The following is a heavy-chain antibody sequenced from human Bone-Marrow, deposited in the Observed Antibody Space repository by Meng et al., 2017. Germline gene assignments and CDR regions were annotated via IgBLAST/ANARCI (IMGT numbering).Heavy chain of an antibody. CDR1: GYSISSGYY. J-gene: IGHJ4*02. D-gene: IGHD2-21*02. CDR2: IYHSGST. CDR3: AILPVRCGGDCRSDY. Sequence: SETLSLTCTVSGYSISSGYYWGWIRQPPGKGLEWIGSIYHSGSTYYNPSLKSRVTISVDTSKNQFSLKLSSVTAADTAVYYCAILPVRCGGDCRSDYWGQGTLVTVSS. V-gene: IGHV4-38-2*02.